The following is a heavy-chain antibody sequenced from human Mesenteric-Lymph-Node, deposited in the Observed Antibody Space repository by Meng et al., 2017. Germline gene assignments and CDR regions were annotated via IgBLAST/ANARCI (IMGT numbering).Heavy chain of an antibody. CDR3: ARDYAAAQPYYYDSSGYYY. CDR1: DGTFSGYY. V-gene: IGHV3-7*03. D-gene: IGHD3-22*01. J-gene: IGHJ4*02. Sequence: ETLSLTCGVYDGTFSGYYWTWIRQAPGKGLEWVANIKQDGSEKYYVDSVKGRFTISRDNSKNLLYLQMNTLRAADTAVYYCARDYAAAQPYYYDSSGYYYWGQGTLVTVSS. CDR2: IKQDGSEK.